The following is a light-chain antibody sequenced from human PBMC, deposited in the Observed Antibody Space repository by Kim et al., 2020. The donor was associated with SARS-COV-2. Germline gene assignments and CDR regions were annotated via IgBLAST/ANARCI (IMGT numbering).Light chain of an antibody. V-gene: IGLV3-1*01. Sequence: GSVSPGQTASITCSGDKLGDKYACWYQQKPGQSPVLVIYQDSKRPSGIPERFSGSNSGNTATLTISGTQAMDEADYYCQAWDSSTAVFGGGTQLTVL. CDR3: QAWDSSTAV. CDR2: QDS. CDR1: KLGDKY. J-gene: IGLJ2*01.